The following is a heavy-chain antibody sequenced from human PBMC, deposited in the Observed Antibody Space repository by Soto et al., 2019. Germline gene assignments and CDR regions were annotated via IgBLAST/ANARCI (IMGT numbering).Heavy chain of an antibody. V-gene: IGHV1-3*01. J-gene: IGHJ6*02. CDR2: INAGNGNT. Sequence: ASVKVSCKASGYTFTSYAMHWVRQAPGQRLEWMGWINAGNGNTKYPQKFQGRVTITRDTSASTAYMELSSLRSEDTAVYYCARDVEPAAPLYYYYGMDVWGQGTTVTVSS. CDR1: GYTFTSYA. D-gene: IGHD2-2*01. CDR3: ARDVEPAAPLYYYYGMDV.